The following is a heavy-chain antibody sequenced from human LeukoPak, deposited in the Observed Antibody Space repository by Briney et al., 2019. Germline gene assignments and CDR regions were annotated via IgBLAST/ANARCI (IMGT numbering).Heavy chain of an antibody. J-gene: IGHJ6*02. CDR1: GFTFSSYA. CDR2: ILYDGSNK. Sequence: GGSLRLSCAASGFTFSSYAMHCVRQAPGKGLEWVAVILYDGSNKYYADSVKGRFTISRDNSKNTLYLQMNSLRAEDTAVYYCARGAFCGGDCGPYYYYGMDVWGQGTTVTVSS. V-gene: IGHV3-30-3*01. D-gene: IGHD2-21*02. CDR3: ARGAFCGGDCGPYYYYGMDV.